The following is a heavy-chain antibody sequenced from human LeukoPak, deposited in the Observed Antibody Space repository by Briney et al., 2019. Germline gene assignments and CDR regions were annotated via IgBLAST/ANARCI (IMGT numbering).Heavy chain of an antibody. V-gene: IGHV3-7*01. CDR3: ARAGLTAFDI. J-gene: IGHJ3*02. CDR1: GLTYSSYW. Sequence: GGSLRLSCAASGLTYSSYWMSWVRQAPGKGLEWVANIRQDGSKEFYVDSVKGRFTISRDNAKNSLYLQMNSLRAEDTAVYYCARAGLTAFDIWGQGTMVTVSS. CDR2: IRQDGSKE.